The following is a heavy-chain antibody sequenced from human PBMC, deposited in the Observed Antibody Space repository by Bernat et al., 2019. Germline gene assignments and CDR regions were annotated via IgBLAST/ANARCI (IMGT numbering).Heavy chain of an antibody. Sequence: EVQLVESGGGLVKPGGSLRLSCAASGFTFSTYTMIWVHQAPGKGLEWVSSISSSSSYIYYADSVKGRFTISRDNAKNSLFLQMTSLRAEDTAVFYCARDGSGYTSSWSQYYFDYWGQGALVTVSS. CDR1: GFTFSTYT. CDR3: ARDGSGYTSSWSQYYFDY. CDR2: ISSSSSYI. J-gene: IGHJ4*02. D-gene: IGHD6-13*01. V-gene: IGHV3-21*06.